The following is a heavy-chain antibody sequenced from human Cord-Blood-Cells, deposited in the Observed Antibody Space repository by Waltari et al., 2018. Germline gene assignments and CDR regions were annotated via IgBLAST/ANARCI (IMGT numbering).Heavy chain of an antibody. D-gene: IGHD3-16*01. V-gene: IGHV3-30*04. CDR1: GFTFSSYA. CDR2: ISYDGSNK. J-gene: IGHJ4*02. Sequence: QVQLVESGGGVVQPGRSLRLSCAASGFTFSSYARHWVRQAPGKGLGWVAVISYDGSNKYYADSVKGRFTISRDNSKNTLYLQMNSLRAEDTAVYYCARYGGYFDYWGQGTLVTVSS. CDR3: ARYGGYFDY.